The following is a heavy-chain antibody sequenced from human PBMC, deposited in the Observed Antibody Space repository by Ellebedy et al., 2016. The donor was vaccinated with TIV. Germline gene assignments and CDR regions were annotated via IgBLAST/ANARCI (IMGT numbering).Heavy chain of an antibody. CDR1: GFTFSSYA. D-gene: IGHD3-22*01. V-gene: IGHV3-64D*09. CDR2: ISSNGGST. CDR3: VKDTLNYYDSSGYYNYFDY. Sequence: GGSLRLSCSASGFTFSSYAVHWVRQAPGKGLEYVSAISSNGGSTYYADSVKGRFTISRDNSKNTLYLQMSSLRAEDTAVYYCVKDTLNYYDSSGYYNYFDYWGQGTLVTVSS. J-gene: IGHJ4*02.